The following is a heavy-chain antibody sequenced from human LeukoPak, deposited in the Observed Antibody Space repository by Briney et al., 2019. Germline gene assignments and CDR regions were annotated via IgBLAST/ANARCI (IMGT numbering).Heavy chain of an antibody. Sequence: SETLSLTCTVSGGSISSYYWSWIRQPPGKGLEWIGYIYYSGSTNYNPSLKSRVTISVDTSKNQFSLKLSSVTAADTAVYYCAASSSSWGTYYYGMDVWGQGTTVTVYS. CDR1: GGSISSYY. CDR3: AASSSSWGTYYYGMDV. CDR2: IYYSGST. J-gene: IGHJ6*02. D-gene: IGHD6-13*01. V-gene: IGHV4-59*08.